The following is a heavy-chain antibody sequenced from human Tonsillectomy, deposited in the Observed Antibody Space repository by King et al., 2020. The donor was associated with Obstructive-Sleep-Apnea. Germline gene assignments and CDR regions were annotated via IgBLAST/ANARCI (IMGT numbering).Heavy chain of an antibody. J-gene: IGHJ4*02. CDR1: GDSIISSNW. Sequence: QVQLQESGPGLVKPSGTLSLTCAVSGDSIISSNWWSWVRQPPGKGLGWIGEIYHSGTTNYNPSPKSRVTISVDKSKNQFSLKLSSVTAADTAVYYCARVRTTVLNGGVDYWGQGTLVTVSS. D-gene: IGHD4-23*01. CDR2: IYHSGTT. V-gene: IGHV4-4*02. CDR3: ARVRTTVLNGGVDY.